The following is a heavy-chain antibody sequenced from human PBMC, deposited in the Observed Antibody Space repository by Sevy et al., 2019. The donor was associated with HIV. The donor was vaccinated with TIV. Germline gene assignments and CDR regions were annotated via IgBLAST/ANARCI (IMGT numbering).Heavy chain of an antibody. CDR2: ISFDGGNK. D-gene: IGHD5-12*01. CDR1: GFSLSDYA. J-gene: IGHJ4*02. V-gene: IGHV3-30-3*01. CDR3: ARGPYNSGLRLDF. Sequence: GGSLRLSCAASGFSLSDYAIHWARQGPVKGLEWRTVISFDGGNKYYADSVKGRFTISRENSKNTVSLQMNSLGPDDTALYDCARGPYNSGLRLDFWGRGILVTVSS.